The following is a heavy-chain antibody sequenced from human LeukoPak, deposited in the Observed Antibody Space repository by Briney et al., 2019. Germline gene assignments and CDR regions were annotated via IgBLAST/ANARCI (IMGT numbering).Heavy chain of an antibody. J-gene: IGHJ4*02. Sequence: SETLSLTCAVSGGSISSGGYSWSWIRQPPGKGLEWIGYIYHSGSTYYNPSLKSRVTISVDRSKNQFSLKLSSVTAADTAVYYCARDSGSDDYGDYEAPGLDYWGQGTLVTVSS. D-gene: IGHD4-17*01. CDR3: ARDSGSDDYGDYEAPGLDY. CDR1: GGSISSGGYS. CDR2: IYHSGST. V-gene: IGHV4-30-2*01.